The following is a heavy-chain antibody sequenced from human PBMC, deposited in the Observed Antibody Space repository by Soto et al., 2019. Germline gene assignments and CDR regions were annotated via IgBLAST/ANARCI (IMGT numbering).Heavy chain of an antibody. D-gene: IGHD1-1*01. Sequence: SEPLSLTCTVSGGAISSYYWRWIPQPPGKGLEWIGYIYYSGSTHSTPSPNSRVTISVDTSKNPFSLKLSSVTAADTAVSYCARGRERQEYYYGMDVWGQGTPVTVSS. V-gene: IGHV4-59*01. CDR2: IYYSGST. J-gene: IGHJ6*02. CDR1: GGAISSYY. CDR3: ARGRERQEYYYGMDV.